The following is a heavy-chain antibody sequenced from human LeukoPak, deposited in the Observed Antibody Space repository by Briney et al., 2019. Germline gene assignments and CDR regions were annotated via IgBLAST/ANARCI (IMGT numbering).Heavy chain of an antibody. CDR2: IYPGDSDT. CDR1: CYSFTSYL. J-gene: IGHJ4*02. Sequence: GASLKISCKGSCYSFTSYLISWVRQIRGKGLEWMGIIYPGDSDTRYSPSFQGQVTISADKSISTAYLQWSSLKASDTAMYYCARRVGSSSWFFDYWGQGTLVTVSS. CDR3: ARRVGSSSWFFDY. V-gene: IGHV5-51*01. D-gene: IGHD6-13*01.